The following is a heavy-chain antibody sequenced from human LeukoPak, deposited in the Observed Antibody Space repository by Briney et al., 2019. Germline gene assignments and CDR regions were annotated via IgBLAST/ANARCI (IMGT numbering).Heavy chain of an antibody. CDR2: INVNSNMI. J-gene: IGHJ4*02. V-gene: IGHV3-48*01. CDR1: GFTFSWNS. D-gene: IGHD3-22*01. CDR3: ARSYYDSSGYYYVGYYFDY. Sequence: PGGSLRLSCAASGFTFSWNSMNWVRQAPGKGLEWIAHINVNSNMIYYADSVKGRFTISRDNAKSSLYLQMNSLRAEDTAVYYCARSYYDSSGYYYVGYYFDYWGQGTLVTVSS.